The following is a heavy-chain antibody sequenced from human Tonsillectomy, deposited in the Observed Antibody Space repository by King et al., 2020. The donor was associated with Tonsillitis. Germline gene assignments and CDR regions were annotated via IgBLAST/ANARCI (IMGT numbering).Heavy chain of an antibody. D-gene: IGHD3-3*01. CDR2: IRSKANSYAT. Sequence: VQLVESGGGLVQPGGSLKLSCAASGFTFIGSAMHWVRQASGKGLEWVGRIRSKANSYATAYAGSVKGRFTISRDDSKNTAYLQMNSLKTEDTAVYYCTVTGIFGDVDYWGQGTLVTVSS. J-gene: IGHJ4*02. CDR1: GFTFIGSA. CDR3: TVTGIFGDVDY. V-gene: IGHV3-73*02.